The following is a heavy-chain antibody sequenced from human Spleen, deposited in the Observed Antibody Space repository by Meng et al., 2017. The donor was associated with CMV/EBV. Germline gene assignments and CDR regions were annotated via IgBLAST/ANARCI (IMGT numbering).Heavy chain of an antibody. Sequence: ASVKVSCKASGYSFTGYYIHWVRQAPGQGLEWMGWIHPHRGDTNYAQQFQGRVTLTRDTSINTGYMELTGLTSDDTAVYYCARDNNWGPDYWGQGTLVTVSS. CDR1: GYSFTGYY. V-gene: IGHV1-2*02. D-gene: IGHD7-27*01. J-gene: IGHJ4*02. CDR3: ARDNNWGPDY. CDR2: IHPHRGDT.